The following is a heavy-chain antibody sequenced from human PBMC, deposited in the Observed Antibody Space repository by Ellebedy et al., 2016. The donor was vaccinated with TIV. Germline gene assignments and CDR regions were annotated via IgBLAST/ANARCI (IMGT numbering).Heavy chain of an antibody. D-gene: IGHD6-13*01. J-gene: IGHJ4*02. Sequence: ASVKVSCXASGYTFTSYGISWVRQAPGQGLEWMGWISAYNDNTNYAQKLQGRVTMTTDTSTSTAYMELRSLRSDDTAVNYCASGRRAAAILDYWGQGTLVTVSS. V-gene: IGHV1-18*04. CDR3: ASGRRAAAILDY. CDR2: ISAYNDNT. CDR1: GYTFTSYG.